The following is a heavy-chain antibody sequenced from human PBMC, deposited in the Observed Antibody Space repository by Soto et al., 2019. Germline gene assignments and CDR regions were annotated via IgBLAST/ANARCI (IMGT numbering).Heavy chain of an antibody. D-gene: IGHD3-22*01. CDR3: PRAVKYYDSSGYPPGY. Sequence: PGGSLRLSCAASGFTFSDYYMSWIRQAPGKGLEWVSYISSSSSYTNYADSVKGRFTISRDNAKNSLYLQMNSLRAEDTAVYYCPRAVKYYDSSGYPPGYWGQGTLVTVSS. CDR1: GFTFSDYY. CDR2: ISSSSSYT. J-gene: IGHJ4*02. V-gene: IGHV3-11*05.